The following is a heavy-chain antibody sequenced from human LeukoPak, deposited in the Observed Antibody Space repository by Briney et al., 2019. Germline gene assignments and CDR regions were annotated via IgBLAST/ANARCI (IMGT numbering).Heavy chain of an antibody. V-gene: IGHV3-7*05. D-gene: IGHD2-21*01. CDR3: VCGGVNWFDP. J-gene: IGHJ5*02. CDR2: IKQDGSEK. Sequence: GGSLRLSCVASGFTFDDYGMSWVRQAPGKGLEWVANIKQDGSEKYYVDSVKGRFTISRDNAKNSLYLQMNSLRAEDTAVYYCVCGGVNWFDPWGQGTLVTVSS. CDR1: GFTFDDYG.